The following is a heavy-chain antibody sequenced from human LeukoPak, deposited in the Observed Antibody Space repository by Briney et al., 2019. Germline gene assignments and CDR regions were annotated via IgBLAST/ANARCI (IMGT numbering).Heavy chain of an antibody. V-gene: IGHV3-30*18. J-gene: IGHJ1*01. CDR3: AKGYDSSGYYVKYFHY. D-gene: IGHD3-22*01. CDR2: ISYDGNNK. Sequence: GGSLRLSCAASGFTFSSYGMHRVRQAPGKGLEWVAIISYDGNNKYYADSVKGRFTISRDNSKNTLYLQMNSLRAEDTAVYYCAKGYDSSGYYVKYFHYWGQGTLVTVSS. CDR1: GFTFSSYG.